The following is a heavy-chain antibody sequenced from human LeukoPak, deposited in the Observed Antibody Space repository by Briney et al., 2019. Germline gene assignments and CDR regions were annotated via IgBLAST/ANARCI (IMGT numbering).Heavy chain of an antibody. CDR3: ARDIVVVPAAEAREHNWFDP. CDR2: INPSGGST. D-gene: IGHD2-2*01. CDR1: GYTFTSYY. Sequence: ASVKVSCTASGYTFTSYYMHWVRQAPGQGLEWMGIINPSGGSTSYAQKFQGRVTMTRDTSTSTVYMELSSLRSEDTAVYCCARDIVVVPAAEAREHNWFDPWGQGTLVTVSS. J-gene: IGHJ5*02. V-gene: IGHV1-46*01.